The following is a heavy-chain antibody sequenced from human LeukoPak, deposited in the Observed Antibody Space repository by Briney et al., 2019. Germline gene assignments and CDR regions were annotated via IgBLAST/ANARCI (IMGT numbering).Heavy chain of an antibody. J-gene: IGHJ3*02. CDR2: INSDGSST. CDR1: GFTFSSYW. D-gene: IGHD4-17*01. CDR3: ARKRGGHDYGDYGAFDI. Sequence: GSLRLSCAASGFTFSSYWMHWVRQAPGKGLVWVSRINSDGSSTSYADSVKGRFTISRDNAKNTLYLQMNSLRAEDTAVYYCARKRGGHDYGDYGAFDIWGQGTMVTVSS. V-gene: IGHV3-74*01.